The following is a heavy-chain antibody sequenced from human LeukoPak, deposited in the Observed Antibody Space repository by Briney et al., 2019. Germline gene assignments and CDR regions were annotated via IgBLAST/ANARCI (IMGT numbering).Heavy chain of an antibody. CDR2: INPNSGDT. D-gene: IGHD2-2*01. CDR3: ATKGDGYCRSTNCQGAFDF. CDR1: GYTFTSYG. V-gene: IGHV1-2*02. J-gene: IGHJ3*01. Sequence: GASVKVSCKASGYTFTSYGISWVRQAPGQGLEWMGWINPNSGDTNYAQNFRDRVTMTWDTSVSTAYMELSSLTSDDTAVYYCATKGDGYCRSTNCQGAFDFWGQGSMVIVSS.